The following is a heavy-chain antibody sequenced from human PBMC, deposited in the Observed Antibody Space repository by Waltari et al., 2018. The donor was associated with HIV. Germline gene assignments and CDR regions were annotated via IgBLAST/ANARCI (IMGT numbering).Heavy chain of an antibody. CDR1: GSTVRSNY. Sequence: EVQLVESGGGLIEPGGSLTPSWAASGSTVRSNYMSWVRQAPGKGLEWVSFIYSGGGRYYAGSVKGRFTISRDNSKNTVSLHMNSLRAEDTAVYYCARDPRSSGYYGVDVWGQGTAVTVSS. J-gene: IGHJ6*02. CDR2: IYSGGGR. D-gene: IGHD1-26*01. V-gene: IGHV3-53*01. CDR3: ARDPRSSGYYGVDV.